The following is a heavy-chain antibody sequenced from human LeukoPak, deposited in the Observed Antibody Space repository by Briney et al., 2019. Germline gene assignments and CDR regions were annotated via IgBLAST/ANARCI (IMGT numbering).Heavy chain of an antibody. V-gene: IGHV4-61*02. CDR2: IYTSGST. CDR1: GGSISSGSYY. CDR3: AREGLAFGVVMVFDI. D-gene: IGHD3-3*01. J-gene: IGHJ3*02. Sequence: ASETPSLTCTVSGGSISSGSYYWSWIRQPAGKGLEWIGRIYTSGSTNYNPSLKSRVTISVDTSKNQFSLKLSSVTAADTAVYYCAREGLAFGVVMVFDIWGQGTMVTVSS.